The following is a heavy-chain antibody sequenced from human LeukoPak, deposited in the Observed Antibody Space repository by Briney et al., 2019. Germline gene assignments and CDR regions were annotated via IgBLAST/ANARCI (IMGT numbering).Heavy chain of an antibody. V-gene: IGHV3-74*01. Sequence: GGSLRLSCAASGFTFSNYWMHWVRQGPGKGLVWVSRINGDGTSTSYADSVKGRFTISRDNAKTTVYLQMDSLRAEDTAVYYCASKNGSFWGRGTLVTVSS. J-gene: IGHJ4*02. CDR2: INGDGTST. CDR3: ASKNGSF. CDR1: GFTFSNYW. D-gene: IGHD1-26*01.